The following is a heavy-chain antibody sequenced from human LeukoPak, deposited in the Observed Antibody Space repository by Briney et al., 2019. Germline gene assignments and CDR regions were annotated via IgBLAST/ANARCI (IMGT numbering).Heavy chain of an antibody. D-gene: IGHD3-22*01. CDR3: ARHDLRGRYYDSSGSDY. CDR1: GGPISSSSYY. V-gene: IGHV4-39*01. CDR2: IYYSGST. J-gene: IGHJ4*02. Sequence: QSSETLSLTCTVSGGPISSSSYYWGWIRQPPGKVLQWIGSIYYSGSTYYNRSLKSRVTISVDTSKNQFSLKLSSVTAADTAVYYCARHDLRGRYYDSSGSDYWGQGTLVTVSS.